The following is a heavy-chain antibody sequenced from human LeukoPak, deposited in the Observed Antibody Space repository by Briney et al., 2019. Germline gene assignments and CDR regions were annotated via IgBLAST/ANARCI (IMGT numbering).Heavy chain of an antibody. CDR3: ARVKIVATTNWFDP. J-gene: IGHJ5*02. CDR1: GGSISSGGYY. D-gene: IGHD5-12*01. CDR2: IYYSGST. Sequence: SQTLSITCTVSGGSISSGGYYWSWIRQHPGKGLEWMGYIYYSGSTYYNPSLKSRVTISVDTSKNQFSLKLSSVTAADTAVYYCARVKIVATTNWFDPWGQGTLVTVSS. V-gene: IGHV4-31*03.